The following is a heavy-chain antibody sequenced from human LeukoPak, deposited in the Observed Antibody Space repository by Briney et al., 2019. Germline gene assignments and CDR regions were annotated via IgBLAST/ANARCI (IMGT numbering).Heavy chain of an antibody. Sequence: GESLKISCKGSGYRFTNYWIGWVRQMPGKGLEWMGIINPADGYTRYSPSFQGQVTISTDTSIFTAYLQRSSLKASDTAIYYCARPHDTGVGASGSGWSYFDFWGQGTLITVSS. V-gene: IGHV5-51*01. CDR2: INPADGYT. CDR1: GYRFTNYW. D-gene: IGHD6-19*01. J-gene: IGHJ4*02. CDR3: ARPHDTGVGASGSGWSYFDF.